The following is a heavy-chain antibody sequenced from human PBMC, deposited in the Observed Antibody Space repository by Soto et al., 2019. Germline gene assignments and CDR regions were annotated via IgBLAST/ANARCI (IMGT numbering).Heavy chain of an antibody. CDR1: GGSISSYY. J-gene: IGHJ4*02. D-gene: IGHD3-22*01. Sequence: ASETLSLTCTVSGGSISSYYWSWIRQPPGKGLEWIGYIYYSESTNYNPSRKSRVTISVDRSKNQCSLKLSSVTAADTAVYYCARVRYDISDYHLYYFDYWGQGTLVTVSS. V-gene: IGHV4-59*01. CDR3: ARVRYDISDYHLYYFDY. CDR2: IYYSEST.